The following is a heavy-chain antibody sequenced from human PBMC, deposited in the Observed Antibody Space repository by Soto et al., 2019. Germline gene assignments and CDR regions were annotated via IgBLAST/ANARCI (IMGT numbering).Heavy chain of an antibody. Sequence: GGSLRLSCAASGFTFSIYVMSWVRQAPGKGLEWVSAISGSGGGTYSRDNARNSLCLQMNSLRTEDTAFYYCAKDTSHDDYRTFQHWGHGTLVTVSS. CDR1: GFTFSIYV. CDR2: ISGSGGGT. CDR3: AKDTSHDDYRTFQH. D-gene: IGHD4-4*01. J-gene: IGHJ1*01. V-gene: IGHV3-23*01.